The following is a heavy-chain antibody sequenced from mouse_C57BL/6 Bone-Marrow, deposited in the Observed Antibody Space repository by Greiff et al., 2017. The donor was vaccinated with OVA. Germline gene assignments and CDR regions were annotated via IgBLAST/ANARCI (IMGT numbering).Heavy chain of an antibody. D-gene: IGHD1-1*01. V-gene: IGHV10-1*01. Sequence: EVQVVESGGGLVQPKGSLKLSCAASGFSFNTYAMNWVRQAPGKGLEWVARIRSKSNNYATYYADSVKDRFTISRDDSESMLYLQMNNLKTEDTAMYYCVRPPYYYGSSHYYAMDYWGQGTSVTVSS. J-gene: IGHJ4*01. CDR2: IRSKSNNYAT. CDR3: VRPPYYYGSSHYYAMDY. CDR1: GFSFNTYA.